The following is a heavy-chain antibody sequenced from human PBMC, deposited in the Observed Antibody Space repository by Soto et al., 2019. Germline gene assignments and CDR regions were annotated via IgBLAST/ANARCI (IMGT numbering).Heavy chain of an antibody. CDR3: AGRIRGDYCLEF. CDR1: GFSLTASETR. J-gene: IGHJ4*02. Sequence: SGPTLVNPTQTLTLTCTISGFSLTASETRVSWSRQPPGKSLEWLARIDWDDEKFYRTSLKRRLTISRDTSKNQVVLTITNMDPVDTATYYCAGRIRGDYCLEFWGQGAMVTVSS. D-gene: IGHD4-17*01. CDR2: IDWDDEK. V-gene: IGHV2-70*04.